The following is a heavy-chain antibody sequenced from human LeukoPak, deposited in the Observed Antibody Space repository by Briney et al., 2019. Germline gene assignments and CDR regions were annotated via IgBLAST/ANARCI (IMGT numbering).Heavy chain of an antibody. J-gene: IGHJ4*02. CDR3: ARGRPHGNDY. V-gene: IGHV3-74*01. D-gene: IGHD4-23*01. CDR1: GFTFSSYW. CDR2: IASDGSST. Sequence: GGSLRLSCAASGFTFSSYWMNWVRQAPGKGLVWVSRIASDGSSTTYADSVKGRFSNSRDNAKNTLYLQMNSLRVEDTAVYYCARGRPHGNDYWGQGTLVTVSS.